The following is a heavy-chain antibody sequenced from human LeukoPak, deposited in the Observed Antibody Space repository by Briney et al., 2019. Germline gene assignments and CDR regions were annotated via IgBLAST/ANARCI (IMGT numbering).Heavy chain of an antibody. CDR3: ARDGNYYGSGSSAWFDP. CDR1: GGSISSSSYY. V-gene: IGHV4-39*07. CDR2: IYYSGST. J-gene: IGHJ5*02. D-gene: IGHD3-10*01. Sequence: SETLSLTCTVSGGSISSSSYYWGWIRQPPGKGLEWIGSIYYSGSTYYNPSLKSRVTISVDTSKNQFSLKLSSVTAADTAVYYCARDGNYYGSGSSAWFDPWGQGTLVTVSS.